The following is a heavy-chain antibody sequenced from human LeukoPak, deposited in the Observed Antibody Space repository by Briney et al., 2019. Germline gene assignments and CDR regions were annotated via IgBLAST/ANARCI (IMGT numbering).Heavy chain of an antibody. CDR3: AKEVKAGTNWFDP. CDR2: ITGSGGST. CDR1: GFTFSSYA. V-gene: IGHV3-23*01. D-gene: IGHD6-13*01. Sequence: PGGSLRLSCAASGFTFSSYAMSWVRQAPGEGLEWVSAITGSGGSTYYADSVKGRFTISRDNSKNTLYLQMNSLRAEDTAVYFCAKEVKAGTNWFDPWGQGTLVTVSS. J-gene: IGHJ5*02.